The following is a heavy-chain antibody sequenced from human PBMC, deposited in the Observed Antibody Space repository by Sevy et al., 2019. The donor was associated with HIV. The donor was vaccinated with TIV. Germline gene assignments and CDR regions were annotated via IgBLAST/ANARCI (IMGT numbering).Heavy chain of an antibody. CDR2: VFPNSGDT. Sequence: ASVKVSCKASGYTFTGDYLHWVRQAPGHGLEWMGRVFPNSGDTNYAQKFQGRVTMTRDTSISTAYMELSRLRSDDTAVYYCARDGGGGTTNSGMDVWGQGTTVTVSS. CDR3: ARDGGGGTTNSGMDV. D-gene: IGHD1-7*01. CDR1: GYTFTGDY. V-gene: IGHV1-2*06. J-gene: IGHJ6*01.